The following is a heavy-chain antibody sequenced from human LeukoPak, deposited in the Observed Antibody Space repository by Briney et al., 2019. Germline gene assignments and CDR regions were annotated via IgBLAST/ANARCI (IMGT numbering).Heavy chain of an antibody. CDR2: IHSSDSYI. CDR3: ARGVLGYGRNDAFDI. V-gene: IGHV3-21*01. Sequence: GGSLRLSCAASGLIFSNAWMNWVRQAPGKGLEWVSSIHSSDSYINHADSVRGRFTISRDNAKSSLYLQMNSLRAEDTAVYYCARGVLGYGRNDAFDIWGQGTMVTVSS. D-gene: IGHD4-23*01. CDR1: GLIFSNAW. J-gene: IGHJ3*02.